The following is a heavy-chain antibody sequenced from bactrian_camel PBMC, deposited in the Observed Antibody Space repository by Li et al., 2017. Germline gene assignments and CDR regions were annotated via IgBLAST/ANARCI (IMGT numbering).Heavy chain of an antibody. J-gene: IGHJ4*01. CDR2: SDGDGAR. Sequence: VQLVESGGGSVQDGGSLRLSCVASGFTLSNHCMAWFRQVPGKEREGVAVSDGDGARSHVPSVKGRFTISRDNAKNTVYLQMNSLKSEDTALYYCAVSHDAPIEVGPPLRYWGQGTQVTVS. CDR3: AVSHDAPIEVGPPLRY. V-gene: IGHV3S1*01. CDR1: GFTLSNHC. D-gene: IGHD5*01.